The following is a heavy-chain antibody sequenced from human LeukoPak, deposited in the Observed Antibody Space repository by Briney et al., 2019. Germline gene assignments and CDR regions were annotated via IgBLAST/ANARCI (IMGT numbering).Heavy chain of an antibody. Sequence: GGSLRLSCAASGFTFSSYAMSWVRQAPGKGLEWVSAISGSSGSTYYADSVKGRFTISRDNSKNTLYLQMNSLRAEDTAVYYCARDQTDSGSYWDYWGQGTLVTVSS. CDR3: ARDQTDSGSYWDY. J-gene: IGHJ4*02. CDR2: ISGSSGST. D-gene: IGHD1-26*01. CDR1: GFTFSSYA. V-gene: IGHV3-23*01.